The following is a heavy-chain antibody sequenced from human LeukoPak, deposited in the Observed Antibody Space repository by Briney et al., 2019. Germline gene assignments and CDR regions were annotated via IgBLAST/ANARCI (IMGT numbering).Heavy chain of an antibody. CDR2: ISAYNGNT. D-gene: IGHD2-21*02. CDR1: GYTFTSYG. Sequence: ASVKVSCKASGYTFTSYGISWVRQAPGQGLEWMGWISAYNGNTNYAQKLQGRVTMTADTSTSTAYMELRSLRSDDTAVYYCARRVTTFNWFDPWGQGTLVTVSS. J-gene: IGHJ5*02. CDR3: ARRVTTFNWFDP. V-gene: IGHV1-18*01.